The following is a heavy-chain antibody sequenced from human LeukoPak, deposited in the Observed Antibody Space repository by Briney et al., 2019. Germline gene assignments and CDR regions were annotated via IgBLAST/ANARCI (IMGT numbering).Heavy chain of an antibody. CDR3: ARQRRYCSGDNCYQRTFDY. CDR2: TKQDGSEK. V-gene: IGHV3-7*01. D-gene: IGHD2-15*01. J-gene: IGHJ4*02. Sequence: GGSLRLSCDASGFIFNNYWISWVRQAPGEGLEWVANTKQDGSEKYYVDSVKGRFTISRDNAKNSLYLQMNSLRAEDTAVYYCARQRRYCSGDNCYQRTFDYWGQGTLVTVSS. CDR1: GFIFNNYW.